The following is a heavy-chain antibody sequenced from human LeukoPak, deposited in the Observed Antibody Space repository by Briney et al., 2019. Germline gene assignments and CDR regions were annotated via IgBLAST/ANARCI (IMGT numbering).Heavy chain of an antibody. J-gene: IGHJ5*02. CDR3: ARDQSNGYYINWFDP. Sequence: ASVEVSCKASGYTFTGYYMHWVRQAPGQGLEWMGWINPNSGGTNYAQKFQGRVTMTRDTSISTAYMELSRLRSDDTAVYYCARDQSNGYYINWFDPWGQGTLVTVSS. CDR1: GYTFTGYY. V-gene: IGHV1-2*02. D-gene: IGHD3-22*01. CDR2: INPNSGGT.